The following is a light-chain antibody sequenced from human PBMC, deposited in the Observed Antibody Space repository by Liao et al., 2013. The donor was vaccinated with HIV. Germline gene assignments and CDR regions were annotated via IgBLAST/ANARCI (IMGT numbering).Light chain of an antibody. J-gene: IGLJ2*01. CDR3: QVWDSSSDHPVI. V-gene: IGLV3-25*02. Sequence: SYELTQPPSVSVSPGQTARITCSGDALPKLYAYWYQQKPGQAPVLVIYKDSERPSGIPERFSGSNSGNTATLTISGVEAGDEADYFCQVWDSSSDHPVIFGGGTKLTVL. CDR2: KDS. CDR1: ALPKLY.